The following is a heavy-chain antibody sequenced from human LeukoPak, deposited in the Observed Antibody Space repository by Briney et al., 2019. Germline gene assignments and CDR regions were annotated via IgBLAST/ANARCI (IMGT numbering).Heavy chain of an antibody. CDR3: AMDRGY. CDR1: GLTITAYP. Sequence: PGGSLRLSCGASGLTITAYPMTWVRQAPGKGLEWVSAISASGGTTYYADSVKGRFTISRDNSKNTVYLQMNSLRAEDTAVYFCAMDRGYWGQGTLVTVSS. CDR2: ISASGGTT. D-gene: IGHD2-2*03. V-gene: IGHV3-23*01. J-gene: IGHJ4*02.